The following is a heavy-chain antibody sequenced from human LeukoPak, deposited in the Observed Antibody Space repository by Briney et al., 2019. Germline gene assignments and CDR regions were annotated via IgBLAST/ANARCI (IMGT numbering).Heavy chain of an antibody. CDR3: AREYYFSSGAFDY. D-gene: IGHD3-22*01. CDR1: GFTFSSYS. Sequence: PGGSLRLSCAASGFTFSSYSMNWVRQAPGKGLEWVSSISSSSSYIYYADSVKGRFTISRDNAKNSLYLQMNSLRAEDTAIYYCAREYYFSSGAFDYWGQGTLVTVSS. J-gene: IGHJ4*02. CDR2: ISSSSSYI. V-gene: IGHV3-21*01.